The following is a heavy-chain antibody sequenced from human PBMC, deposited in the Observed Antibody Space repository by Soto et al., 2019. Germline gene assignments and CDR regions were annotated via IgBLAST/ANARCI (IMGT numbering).Heavy chain of an antibody. V-gene: IGHV1-18*01. CDR3: ARAGFYSGSGTYSPPRYYGMDV. J-gene: IGHJ6*02. Sequence: QVHLVQSGGEVKKPGASVKVSCRASGYTFSNYGISWVRQAPGQGLEWMGWISDYNGNTFYGKKFQGRVTMTTDTSTRTVFMELRSLRSDDTAVYYCARAGFYSGSGTYSPPRYYGMDVWGQGTTVTVSS. CDR2: ISDYNGNT. D-gene: IGHD3-10*01. CDR1: GYTFSNYG.